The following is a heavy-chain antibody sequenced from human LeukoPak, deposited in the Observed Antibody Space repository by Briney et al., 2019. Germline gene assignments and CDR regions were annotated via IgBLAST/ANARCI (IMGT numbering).Heavy chain of an antibody. D-gene: IGHD3-16*01. CDR2: IHYSGST. CDR3: ASAYLIRDAFDI. J-gene: IGHJ3*02. CDR1: GGAIGSGAYY. V-gene: IGHV4-31*03. Sequence: SETLSLTCTASGGAIGSGAYYWSWIRQHPGKGLEWIGYIHYSGSTYYNPSLKSRVTISVDTSKNQFSLKLSSVTAADTAVYHCASAYLIRDAFDIWGQGTMVTVSS.